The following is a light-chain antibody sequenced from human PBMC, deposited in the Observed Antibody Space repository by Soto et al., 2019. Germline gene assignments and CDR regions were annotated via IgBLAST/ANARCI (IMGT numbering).Light chain of an antibody. CDR2: KAS. CDR1: QTINRW. J-gene: IGKJ4*01. Sequence: DIQMTQSPSTLSASVGDRVTLTCRASQTINRWLAWYQQRPGKAPKLLIHKASTLEGGVPSRFSGSASGTEFTLPNSSLQPNDFETYYCLRYNSYPLTFGGGPKVELK. V-gene: IGKV1-5*03. CDR3: LRYNSYPLT.